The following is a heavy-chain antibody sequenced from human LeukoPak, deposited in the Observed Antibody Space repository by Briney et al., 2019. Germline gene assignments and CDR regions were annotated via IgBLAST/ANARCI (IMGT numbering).Heavy chain of an antibody. CDR3: AREGLEEWLVRGNYYYGMDV. V-gene: IGHV1-2*02. Sequence: ASVKVSCKASGYTFTGNYMHWVRQAPGQGLEWMGWINPNSGGTNYAQKFQGRVTMTRDTSISTAYMELSRLRSDDTAVYYCAREGLEEWLVRGNYYYGMDVWGQGTTVTVSS. CDR2: INPNSGGT. CDR1: GYTFTGNY. J-gene: IGHJ6*02. D-gene: IGHD6-19*01.